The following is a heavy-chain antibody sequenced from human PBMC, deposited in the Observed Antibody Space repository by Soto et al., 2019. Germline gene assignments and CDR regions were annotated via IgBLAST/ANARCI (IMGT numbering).Heavy chain of an antibody. Sequence: ASVKVSCKASGYTFTGYYMHWVRQAPGQGLEWMGWINPNSGGTNYAQKFQGWVTMTRDTSISTAYMELSRLRSDDTAVYYCARDRANITIFGVVTSRHYYGMDVWGQGTTVTVSS. J-gene: IGHJ6*02. CDR2: INPNSGGT. CDR1: GYTFTGYY. D-gene: IGHD3-3*01. CDR3: ARDRANITIFGVVTSRHYYGMDV. V-gene: IGHV1-2*04.